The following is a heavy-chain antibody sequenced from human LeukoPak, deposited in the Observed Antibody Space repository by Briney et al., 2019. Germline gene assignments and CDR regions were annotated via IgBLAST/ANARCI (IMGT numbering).Heavy chain of an antibody. Sequence: PGGSLRLSCAASGFTFSKYWMLWVRQAPGKGLESGSRINTDGTVTTYADSVKGRFTVSRDNADNTMFLQMNSVRDEDTAVYYCARLSSSGWYLGYWGQGTLVTVSS. CDR3: ARLSSSGWYLGY. V-gene: IGHV3-74*01. J-gene: IGHJ4*02. CDR2: INTDGTVT. D-gene: IGHD6-19*01. CDR1: GFTFSKYW.